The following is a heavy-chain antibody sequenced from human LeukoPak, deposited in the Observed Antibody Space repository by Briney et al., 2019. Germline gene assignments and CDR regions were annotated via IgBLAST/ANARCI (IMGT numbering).Heavy chain of an antibody. CDR2: ISGSGDVT. Sequence: QPGGCLRLACVASGFTFRNYAMASGRQAPGKGLGLVSTISGSGDVTSYADSVKGRFTISRDNSKNMLYLQMNSLRAEDTAVYYCAKDPRGMIVAVRAFDIWGQGTMVTVSS. CDR3: AKDPRGMIVAVRAFDI. V-gene: IGHV3-23*01. J-gene: IGHJ3*02. D-gene: IGHD3-22*01. CDR1: GFTFRNYA.